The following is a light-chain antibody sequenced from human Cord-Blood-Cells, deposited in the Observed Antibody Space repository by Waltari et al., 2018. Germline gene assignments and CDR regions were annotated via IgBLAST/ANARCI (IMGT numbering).Light chain of an antibody. J-gene: IGKJ5*01. CDR1: QSVSSY. V-gene: IGKV3-11*01. CDR2: DAS. Sequence: EIVLTKSPAPLSLSPGERATLSCRASQSVSSYLAWYQQKPGQAPRLLIYDASNRATGIPARFSGSGSGTDFTLTISSLEPEDFAVYYCQQRSNWPITFGQGTRLEIK. CDR3: QQRSNWPIT.